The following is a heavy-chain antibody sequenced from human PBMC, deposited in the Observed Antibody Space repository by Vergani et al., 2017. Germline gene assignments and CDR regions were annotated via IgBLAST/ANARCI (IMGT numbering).Heavy chain of an antibody. V-gene: IGHV4-38-2*01. D-gene: IGHD2-2*01. Sequence: QVQLQESGPGLVKPSETLSLTCAVSGYSISSNYYWGWIRQPPGQGLEWIGTIYHSGSTYYNPSLKSRVTISAETSKNQFSLTLSSVTAADTAVYFCASSYCSSTRFYAEFFHHWGQGTLVTVSS. J-gene: IGHJ1*01. CDR1: GYSISSNYY. CDR2: IYHSGST. CDR3: ASSYCSSTRFYAEFFHH.